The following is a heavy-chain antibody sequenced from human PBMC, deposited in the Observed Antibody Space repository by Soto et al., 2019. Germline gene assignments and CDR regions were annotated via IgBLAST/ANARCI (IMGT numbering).Heavy chain of an antibody. Sequence: PGGSLRLSCAASGFTFSSYAMSWVRQDPGKGLEWVSVMSGSGGGTYYADSVKGRFTISRDNSKNTLYLQMNSLRAEDTAVYFCAKDFYPHSSGWTLDYWGQGTLVTVSS. CDR1: GFTFSSYA. D-gene: IGHD6-25*01. V-gene: IGHV3-23*01. CDR3: AKDFYPHSSGWTLDY. J-gene: IGHJ4*02. CDR2: MSGSGGGT.